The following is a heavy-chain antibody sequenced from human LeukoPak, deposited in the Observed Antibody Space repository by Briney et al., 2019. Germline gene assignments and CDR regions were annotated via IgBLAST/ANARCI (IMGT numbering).Heavy chain of an antibody. J-gene: IGHJ4*02. D-gene: IGHD2-21*02. CDR2: INPNSGGT. Sequence: GGSLRLSCVASGYTFTGYYMHWVRQAPGQGLEWMGRINPNSGGTNYAQKFQGRVTMTRDTSISTAYMELSRLRSDDTAVYYCARDRFPRPYCGGDCYGLNYWGQGTLVTVSS. V-gene: IGHV1-2*06. CDR3: ARDRFPRPYCGGDCYGLNY. CDR1: GYTFTGYY.